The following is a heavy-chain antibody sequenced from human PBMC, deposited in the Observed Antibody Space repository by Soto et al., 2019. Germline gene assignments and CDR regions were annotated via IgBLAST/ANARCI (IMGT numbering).Heavy chain of an antibody. CDR1: GFTFRSFT. CDR2: ISSNSAYI. Sequence: SLRLSCAASGFTFRSFTMNWVRQAPGKRLEWVSTISSNSAYIYYTDALRGRFTVSKDNAKNSLHLRMNSLGAEDTAVYYCTRDASRDSSARGWFDPWGPGTLVTVSS. V-gene: IGHV3-21*01. D-gene: IGHD6-13*01. CDR3: TRDASRDSSARGWFDP. J-gene: IGHJ5*02.